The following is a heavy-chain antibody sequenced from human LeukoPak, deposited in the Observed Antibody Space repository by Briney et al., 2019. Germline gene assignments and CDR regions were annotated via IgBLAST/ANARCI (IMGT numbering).Heavy chain of an antibody. CDR3: TRGGGDFFGSGPGDL. V-gene: IGHV3-21*01. J-gene: IGHJ2*01. Sequence: GGSLRLSCAASGFTFSSYTMDWVRQAPGKGLEWVSCISGSGFNIYYADPMKGRFTISRDNAKNSLYLQMNSLRAEDTAVYYCTRGGGDFFGSGPGDLWGRGSLVTVSS. CDR1: GFTFSSYT. D-gene: IGHD3-10*01. CDR2: ISGSGFNI.